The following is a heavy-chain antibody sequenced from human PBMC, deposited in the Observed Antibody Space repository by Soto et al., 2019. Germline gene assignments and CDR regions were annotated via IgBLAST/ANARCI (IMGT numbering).Heavy chain of an antibody. D-gene: IGHD3-3*01. Sequence: QVQLVQSGAEVKKPGASVKVSCKASGYTFTGYYMHWVRQAPGQGLEGMGWINPNSGGTNYAQKFQGRVTMTRETSIRTAYMELSRLRSDDTAVYYCARGHSYDFWSGYKPTTSWFDPWGQGTLVTVSS. CDR3: ARGHSYDFWSGYKPTTSWFDP. V-gene: IGHV1-2*02. CDR1: GYTFTGYY. CDR2: INPNSGGT. J-gene: IGHJ5*02.